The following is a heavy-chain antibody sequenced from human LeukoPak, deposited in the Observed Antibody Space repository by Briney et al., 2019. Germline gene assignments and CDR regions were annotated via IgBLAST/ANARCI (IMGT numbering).Heavy chain of an antibody. Sequence: GGSLRLSCVPSGFTFRSYGMQWVRQVPGKGLEWVAVISYDVKSNYNVDSVKGRFTISRDNSKYTLYLQMNSLRAEDTAVYYCAKDRIAAAGLLDYWGQGTLVTVSS. CDR3: AKDRIAAAGLLDY. D-gene: IGHD6-13*01. J-gene: IGHJ4*02. V-gene: IGHV3-30*18. CDR1: GFTFRSYG. CDR2: ISYDVKSN.